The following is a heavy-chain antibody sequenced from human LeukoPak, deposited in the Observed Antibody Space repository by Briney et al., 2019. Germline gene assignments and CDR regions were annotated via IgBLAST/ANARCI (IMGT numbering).Heavy chain of an antibody. CDR2: IYYSGST. Sequence: SETLSLTCTVSGYSIRSGYYWGWIRQPPGKGLEWIGNIYYSGSTFYNPSLSSRVTISVEMSKNQISLKLRSVTAADTAVYYCVRDRRGHDFGWFDPWGQGTLVTVSP. CDR1: GYSIRSGYY. V-gene: IGHV4-38-2*02. J-gene: IGHJ5*02. D-gene: IGHD3-3*01. CDR3: VRDRRGHDFGWFDP.